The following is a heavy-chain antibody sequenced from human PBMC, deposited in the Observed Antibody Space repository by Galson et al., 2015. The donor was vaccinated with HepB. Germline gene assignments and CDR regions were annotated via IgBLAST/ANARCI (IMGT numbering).Heavy chain of an antibody. Sequence: PALVKPTQTLTLTCTFSGFSLSTSGVGVGWIRQPPGKALEWLALIYWDDDKRYSPSLKSRLTITKDTSKNQVVLTMTNMDPVDTATYYGAHRGSRQQQLVTDTGIGYFDLWGRGTLVTVSS. CDR2: IYWDDDK. D-gene: IGHD6-13*01. CDR3: AHRGSRQQQLVTDTGIGYFDL. V-gene: IGHV2-5*02. J-gene: IGHJ2*01. CDR1: GFSLSTSGVG.